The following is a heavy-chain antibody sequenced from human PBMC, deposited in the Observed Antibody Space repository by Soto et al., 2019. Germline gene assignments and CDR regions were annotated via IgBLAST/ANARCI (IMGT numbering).Heavy chain of an antibody. CDR3: ARVHRRLFPPLKNYYYGMDV. V-gene: IGHV4-34*01. J-gene: IGHJ6*02. CDR1: GGSFSGYY. Sequence: TLSLTCAVYGGSFSGYYWSWIRQPPGKGLEWIGEINHSGSTNYNPSLKSRVTISVDTSKNQFSLKLSSVTAADTAVYYCARVHRRLFPPLKNYYYGMDVWGQGTTVTVSS. CDR2: INHSGST.